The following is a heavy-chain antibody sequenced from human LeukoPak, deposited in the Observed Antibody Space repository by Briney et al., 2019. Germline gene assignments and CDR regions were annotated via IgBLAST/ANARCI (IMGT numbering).Heavy chain of an antibody. Sequence: GESLKISCKGSGYSFTSYWIGWVRQMPGKGLEWVGIIYPGDSDTRYSRSFQGQVTISADKSISTAYLQWSSLKASDTAMYYCARYGTRGSYYYYYGMDVWGQGTTVTVSS. V-gene: IGHV5-51*01. D-gene: IGHD3-10*01. CDR3: ARYGTRGSYYYYYGMDV. CDR1: GYSFTSYW. CDR2: IYPGDSDT. J-gene: IGHJ6*02.